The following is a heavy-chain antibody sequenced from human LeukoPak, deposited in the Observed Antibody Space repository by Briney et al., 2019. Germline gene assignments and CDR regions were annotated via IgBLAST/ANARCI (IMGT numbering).Heavy chain of an antibody. CDR2: INPNSGGT. CDR3: ARDPDYYDILTGYYSPAPPFDY. J-gene: IGHJ4*02. CDR1: GYTFTGYY. V-gene: IGHV1-2*02. Sequence: ASVKVSCKASGYTFTGYYMHWVRQAPGQGLEWMGWINPNSGGTNYAQKFQGRVTMTRGTSISTAYMELSRLRSDDTAVYYCARDPDYYDILTGYYSPAPPFDYWGQGTLVTVSP. D-gene: IGHD3-9*01.